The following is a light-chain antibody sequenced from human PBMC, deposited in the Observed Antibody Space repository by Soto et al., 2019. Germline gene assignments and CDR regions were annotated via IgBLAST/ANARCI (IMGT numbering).Light chain of an antibody. CDR2: KAS. CDR1: QTISSW. J-gene: IGKJ1*01. CDR3: QHYNSYSEA. V-gene: IGKV1-5*03. Sequence: DIQMTQSPSTLSGSVGDRVTITCRASQTISSWLAWYQQKPGKAPKLLIYKASTLKSGVPSRFSGSGSGTEFPLTISSLQPDDFATSYCQHYNSYSEAFGQGTKVDIK.